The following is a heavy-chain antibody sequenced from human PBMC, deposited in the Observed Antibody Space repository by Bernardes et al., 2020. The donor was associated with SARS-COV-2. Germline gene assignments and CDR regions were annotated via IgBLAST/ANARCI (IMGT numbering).Heavy chain of an antibody. J-gene: IGHJ5*02. CDR3: ARSGPAATHPSKLYNWFDP. Sequence: ASVKVSCKASGYTFTGYYMHWVRQAPGQGLEWMGWINPNSGGTNYAQKFQGWVTMTRDTSISTAYMELSRLRSDDTAVYYCARSGPAATHPSKLYNWFDPWGQGTLVTVSS. CDR1: GYTFTGYY. D-gene: IGHD2-15*01. CDR2: INPNSGGT. V-gene: IGHV1-2*04.